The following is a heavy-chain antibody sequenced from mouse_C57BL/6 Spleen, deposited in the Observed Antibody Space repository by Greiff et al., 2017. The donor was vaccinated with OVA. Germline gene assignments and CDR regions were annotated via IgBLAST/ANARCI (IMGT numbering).Heavy chain of an antibody. J-gene: IGHJ2*01. CDR2: INPNYGTT. V-gene: IGHV1-39*01. Sequence: VQLKQSGPELVKPGASVKISCKASGYSFTDYNMNWVKQSNGKSLEWIGVINPNYGTTSYNQKFKGKATLTVDQSSSTAYMQLNSLTSEDSAVYYCAFYYDYGSYYFDYWGQGTTLTVSS. CDR1: GYSFTDYN. D-gene: IGHD2-4*01. CDR3: AFYYDYGSYYFDY.